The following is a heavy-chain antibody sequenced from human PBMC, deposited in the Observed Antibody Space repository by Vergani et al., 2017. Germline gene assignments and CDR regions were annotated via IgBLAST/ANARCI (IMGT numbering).Heavy chain of an antibody. V-gene: IGHV3-23*01. CDR1: GFTFSSYA. J-gene: IGHJ4*02. D-gene: IGHD3-22*01. CDR2: ISGSGGST. CDR3: AKDFPNYYDSSGYYYGVDY. Sequence: EVQLLESGGGLVQPGGSLRLSCAASGFTFSSYAMSWVRQAPGKGLEWVSAISGSGGSTYYADSVKGRFTISRDNSKNTLYLQMNSLRAEDTAVYYCAKDFPNYYDSSGYYYGVDYWGQGTLVTVSS.